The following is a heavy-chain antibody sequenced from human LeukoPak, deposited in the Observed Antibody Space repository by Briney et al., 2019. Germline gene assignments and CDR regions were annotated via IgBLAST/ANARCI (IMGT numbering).Heavy chain of an antibody. J-gene: IGHJ4*02. CDR3: ARVARGSYYFDY. V-gene: IGHV3-21*01. CDR1: GFTFSSYS. Sequence: NPGGSLRLSCAASGFTFSSYSMNWVRQAPGKGLEWVSSISSSSSYIYYADSVKGRFTISRDNAKNSLYLQVNSLRAEDTAVYYCARVARGSYYFDYWGQGTLVTVSS. CDR2: ISSSSSYI. D-gene: IGHD1-26*01.